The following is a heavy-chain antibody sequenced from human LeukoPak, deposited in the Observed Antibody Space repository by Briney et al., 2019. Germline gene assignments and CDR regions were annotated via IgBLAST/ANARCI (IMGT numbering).Heavy chain of an antibody. V-gene: IGHV4-39*01. CDR1: GGSISSSSYY. CDR3: ARHRIVVVPAASGAFDI. D-gene: IGHD2-2*01. CDR2: IYYSGST. J-gene: IGHJ3*02. Sequence: SETLSLTCTVSGGSISSSSYYWGWLRQPPGKGLEWIGSIYYSGSTYYNPSLKSRVTISVDTSKNQFSLKLSSVTAADTAVYYCARHRIVVVPAASGAFDIWGQGTMVTVSS.